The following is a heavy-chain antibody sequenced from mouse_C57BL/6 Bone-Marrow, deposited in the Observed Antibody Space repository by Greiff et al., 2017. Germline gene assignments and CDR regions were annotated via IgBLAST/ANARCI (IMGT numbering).Heavy chain of an antibody. D-gene: IGHD2-3*01. CDR1: GFNIKDDY. CDR3: SPDGYPFAY. J-gene: IGHJ3*01. CDR2: IDPENGDT. V-gene: IGHV14-4*01. Sequence: VQLQQSGAELVRPGASVKLSCTASGFNIKDDYMHWVKQRPEQGLEWIGWIDPENGDTEYASQFQGKATITADPSSNTAYLQLSSLTSEDTAVYYCSPDGYPFAYWGQGTLVTVSA.